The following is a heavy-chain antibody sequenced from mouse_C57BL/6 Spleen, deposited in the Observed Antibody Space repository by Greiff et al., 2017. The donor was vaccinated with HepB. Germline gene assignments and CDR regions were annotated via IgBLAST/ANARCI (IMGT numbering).Heavy chain of an antibody. CDR1: GYSITSGYY. D-gene: IGHD1-1*01. Sequence: EVQLVESGPGLVKPSQSLSLTCSVTGYSITSGYYWNWIRQFPGNKLEWMGYISYDGSNNYNPSLKNRTSITRDTSKNQFFLKLNSVTTEDTATYYCARGTRDYYGSSPYYFDYWGQGTTLTVSS. J-gene: IGHJ2*01. CDR2: ISYDGSN. CDR3: ARGTRDYYGSSPYYFDY. V-gene: IGHV3-6*01.